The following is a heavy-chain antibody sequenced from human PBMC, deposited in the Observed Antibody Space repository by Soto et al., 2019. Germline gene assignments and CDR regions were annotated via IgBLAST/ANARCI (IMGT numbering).Heavy chain of an antibody. D-gene: IGHD5-12*01. Sequence: SGPTLVNPTQTLTLTCTFSGFSFSTTGVSVGWIRQPPGKALEWLALIYWNEDELYRPSLKSRLTITKATSKNQVVLTMTNMDPPDTATYYCAHRYSGYDFWGPGTLVTVSS. CDR1: GFSFSTTGVS. V-gene: IGHV2-5*01. CDR3: AHRYSGYDF. CDR2: IYWNEDE. J-gene: IGHJ4*02.